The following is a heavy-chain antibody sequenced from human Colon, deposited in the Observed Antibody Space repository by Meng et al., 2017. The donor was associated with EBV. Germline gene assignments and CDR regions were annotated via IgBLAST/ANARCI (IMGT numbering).Heavy chain of an antibody. V-gene: IGHV4-4*02. CDR1: GASIGSSYW. CDR2: IYHSGST. J-gene: IGHJ4*02. D-gene: IGHD3-10*01. CDR3: ARGRRFGSGRYALDY. Sequence: VRLQGSGPGLVKLSGALYLIFSVSGASIGSSYWWTWVRQPPEKGLEWIGEIYHSGSTNYNPSLKSRLTLSVDKSKSQFSLELISVTAADTAVYYCARGRRFGSGRYALDYWGQGTLVTVSS.